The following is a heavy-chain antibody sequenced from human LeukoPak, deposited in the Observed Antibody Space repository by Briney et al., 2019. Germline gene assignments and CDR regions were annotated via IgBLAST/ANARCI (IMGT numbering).Heavy chain of an antibody. J-gene: IGHJ6*02. CDR3: ATHVAAAGTYYYCGMDV. Sequence: ASVKVPCKASGYTFTSYGISWVRQAPGQGLEWMGWISAYNGNTNYAQKLQGRVTMTTDTSTSTAYMELRSLRSDDTAVYYCATHVAAAGTYYYCGMDVWGQGTTVTVSS. V-gene: IGHV1-18*01. CDR1: GYTFTSYG. D-gene: IGHD6-13*01. CDR2: ISAYNGNT.